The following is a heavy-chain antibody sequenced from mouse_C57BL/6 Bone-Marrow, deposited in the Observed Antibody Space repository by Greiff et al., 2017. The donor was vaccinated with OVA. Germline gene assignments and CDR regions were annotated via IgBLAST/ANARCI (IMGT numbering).Heavy chain of an antibody. CDR1: GYTFTSYT. CDR2: INPSSGYT. Sequence: QVQLQQSGAELARPGASVKMSCKASGYTFTSYTMHWVKQRPGQGLEWIGYINPSSGYTTYNQKFKDKATLTADKSSSTAYMQLSILTSEDSAVYYWAPYGSGVMDYWGQGTSVTVSS. J-gene: IGHJ4*01. D-gene: IGHD1-1*01. V-gene: IGHV1-4*01. CDR3: APYGSGVMDY.